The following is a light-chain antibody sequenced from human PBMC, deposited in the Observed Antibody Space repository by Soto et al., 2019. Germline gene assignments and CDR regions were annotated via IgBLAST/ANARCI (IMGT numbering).Light chain of an antibody. V-gene: IGKV3-20*01. CDR3: HQYARSPLT. J-gene: IGKJ5*01. CDR2: GAS. CDR1: QSVGSNY. Sequence: EIVLTQSPGTLSLSPGERATLSCRASQSVGSNYLAWYQQTPGQAPRLLIHGASTRATGIPDRFSGSGSGTDFTLTLSRLESEDSAVYYCHQYARSPLTVGQGTRLEIK.